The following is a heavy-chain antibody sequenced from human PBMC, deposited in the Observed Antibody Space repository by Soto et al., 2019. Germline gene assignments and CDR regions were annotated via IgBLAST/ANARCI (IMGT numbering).Heavy chain of an antibody. CDR1: GYSFTTYY. V-gene: IGHV1-2*02. Sequence: QVQLVQSGAEVKKPGASVKVSCKASGYSFTTYYIHWVRQAPGQGLEWMGWIIPNSGGANYAQRFRGRITMTRDTSISTAYLEVSRLKYDDTAMYYCVRGVTYHGFDIWGQGTLVTVFS. J-gene: IGHJ3*02. CDR2: IIPNSGGA. D-gene: IGHD2-21*02. CDR3: VRGVTYHGFDI.